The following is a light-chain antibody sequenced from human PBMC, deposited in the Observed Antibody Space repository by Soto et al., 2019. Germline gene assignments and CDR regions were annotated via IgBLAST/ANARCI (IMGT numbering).Light chain of an antibody. CDR1: RSLYIY. V-gene: IGKV3-11*01. CDR3: QQRSSWPLA. CDR2: DAS. Sequence: PGARATLSCRASRSLYIYLAWFQQKPGQAPRLLIYDASKRATGIPARFSGSGSGTDFTLTISSLEPEDFAVYYCQQRSSWPLAFGQGTSLEIK. J-gene: IGKJ2*01.